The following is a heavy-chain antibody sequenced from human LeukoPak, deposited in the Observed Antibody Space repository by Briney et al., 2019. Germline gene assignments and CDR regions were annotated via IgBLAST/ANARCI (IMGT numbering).Heavy chain of an antibody. CDR3: ARDMVPYCSSTSCYSCFDY. V-gene: IGHV3-21*01. CDR2: ISSSSSYI. J-gene: IGHJ4*02. D-gene: IGHD2-2*01. Sequence: GGSLRLSCAASGFTFSSYSMNWVRQAPGKGLEWVSSISSSSSYIYYGDSVKGRFTISRDNAKNSLYLQMNSLRAEDTAVYYCARDMVPYCSSTSCYSCFDYWGQGTLVTDSS. CDR1: GFTFSSYS.